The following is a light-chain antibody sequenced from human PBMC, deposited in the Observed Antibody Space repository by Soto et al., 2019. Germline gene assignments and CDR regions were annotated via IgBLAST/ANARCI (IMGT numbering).Light chain of an antibody. J-gene: IGLJ1*01. Sequence: QSALIQPASVSGSPGQSITISCAGSSSDVGGFKYVSWYQQHPGKAPKLILYEFTTRPSGVSNRFSGSKSGNAASLTISGLQAEDEADYYCNSYTTSGTLYVFGTGTKVTVL. CDR3: NSYTTSGTLYV. V-gene: IGLV2-14*01. CDR2: EFT. CDR1: SSDVGGFKY.